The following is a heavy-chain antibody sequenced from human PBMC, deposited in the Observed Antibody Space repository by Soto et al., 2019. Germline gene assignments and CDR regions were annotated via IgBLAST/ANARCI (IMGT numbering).Heavy chain of an antibody. J-gene: IGHJ4*02. V-gene: IGHV4-61*01. CDR1: GGSVSSGSYY. CDR2: IYYSGST. Sequence: SETLSLTCTVSGGSVSSGSYYWSWIRQPPGKGLEWIGYIYYSGSTNYNPSLKSRATISVDTSKNQFSLELSSVTAADTAVYYCARHNSRIAVAGNFDYWGQGTLVTVSS. CDR3: ARHNSRIAVAGNFDY. D-gene: IGHD6-19*01.